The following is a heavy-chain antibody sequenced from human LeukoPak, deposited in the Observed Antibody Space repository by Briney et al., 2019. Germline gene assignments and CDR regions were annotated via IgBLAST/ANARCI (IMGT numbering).Heavy chain of an antibody. D-gene: IGHD6-19*01. V-gene: IGHV4-39*07. CDR2: IYYSGST. CDR3: ARDNEAVAAYFDY. J-gene: IGHJ4*02. CDR1: GGSISSSSYY. Sequence: SETLSLTCTVSGGSISSSSYYWGWIRRPPGKGLEWIGSIYYSGSTYYNPSLKSRVTISVDTSKNQFSLKLSSVTAADTAVYYCARDNEAVAAYFDYWGQGTLVTVSS.